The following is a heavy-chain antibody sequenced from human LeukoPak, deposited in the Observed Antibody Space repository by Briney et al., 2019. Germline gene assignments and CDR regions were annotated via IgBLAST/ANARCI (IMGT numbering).Heavy chain of an antibody. Sequence: GGSLRLSCAASGFTVSSSYMSWVRQAPGKGLEWVSLIYSAGSTYYADSVKGRFTISRDNSKNTLYLQMNSLRAEDTAVYCCARKTPRFGDYDYWGQGTLVTVSS. V-gene: IGHV3-66*01. J-gene: IGHJ4*02. D-gene: IGHD2-15*01. CDR1: GFTVSSSY. CDR3: ARKTPRFGDYDY. CDR2: IYSAGST.